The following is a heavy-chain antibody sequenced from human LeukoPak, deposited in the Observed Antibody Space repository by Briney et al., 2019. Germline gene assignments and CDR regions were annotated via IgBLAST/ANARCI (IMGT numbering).Heavy chain of an antibody. CDR3: ARGTYYYDTNGYYSGGLGY. Sequence: GGSLRLSCAASGLTFSSHWMHWVRQAPGKGLVWVCRIKSDGSATAYAESVKGRFTISRDNSENTLFLQMNSLRAEDTAVYYCARGTYYYDTNGYYSGGLGYWGQGTLVTVSS. D-gene: IGHD3-22*01. V-gene: IGHV3-74*01. CDR2: IKSDGSAT. J-gene: IGHJ4*02. CDR1: GLTFSSHW.